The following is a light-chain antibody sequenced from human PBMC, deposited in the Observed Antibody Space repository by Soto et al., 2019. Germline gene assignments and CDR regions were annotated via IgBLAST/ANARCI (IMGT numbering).Light chain of an antibody. Sequence: QSALTQPPSASGTPGQRVTISCSGSSSNMGTNTVNWYQHLPGTAPKLLIYSDNQRPSGVPDRFSGSKSGTSASLAITGLQFEDEADYYCAAWDGSLNHILFGGGTKLTVL. CDR1: SSNMGTNT. J-gene: IGLJ2*01. V-gene: IGLV1-44*01. CDR3: AAWDGSLNHIL. CDR2: SDN.